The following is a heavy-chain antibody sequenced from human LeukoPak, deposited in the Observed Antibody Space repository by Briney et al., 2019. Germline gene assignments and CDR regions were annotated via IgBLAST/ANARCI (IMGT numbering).Heavy chain of an antibody. J-gene: IGHJ5*02. D-gene: IGHD3-3*01. CDR2: IYPGDSDT. V-gene: IGHV5-51*01. CDR1: GYSFTSYW. Sequence: GESLKISCKGSGYSFTSYWIGWVRQMPGKGLEWMGIIYPGDSDTRYSPSFQGQVTISADKSISTAYLQWSSLKASDTAMYYCARLLSNYDFWSGYSNNWFDPWGQGTLVTVSS. CDR3: ARLLSNYDFWSGYSNNWFDP.